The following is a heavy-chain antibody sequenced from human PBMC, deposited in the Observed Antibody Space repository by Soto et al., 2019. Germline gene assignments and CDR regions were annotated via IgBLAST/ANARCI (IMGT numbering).Heavy chain of an antibody. V-gene: IGHV3-23*01. CDR2: IGGTDGDSDGVP. Sequence: VQLLESGGDLVQPGGSLRLSCVASGFILNNYAMSWVRQAPGKGLEWVSTIGGTDGDSDGVPWYEDSVKGRFTISRDSSGNTLFLPLDNLGAEASALYYCVKRGRNWGAFDFWGQGTTVVVSS. J-gene: IGHJ3*01. D-gene: IGHD7-27*01. CDR1: GFILNNYA. CDR3: VKRGRNWGAFDF.